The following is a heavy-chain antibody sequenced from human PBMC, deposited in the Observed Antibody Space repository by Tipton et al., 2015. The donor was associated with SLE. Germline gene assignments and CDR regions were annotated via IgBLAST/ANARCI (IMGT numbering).Heavy chain of an antibody. D-gene: IGHD6-19*01. Sequence: SLRLSCAASGSTFDDYAMHWVRQAPGKGLEWVSGISWDSDTIGYEDSVKGRFTVSRDNAKNSLYLQMNGLRAEDMALYYCAKSSSVAGRGGGYYFDSWGQGTLVAVSS. CDR1: GSTFDDYA. V-gene: IGHV3-9*03. J-gene: IGHJ4*02. CDR2: ISWDSDTI. CDR3: AKSSSVAGRGGGYYFDS.